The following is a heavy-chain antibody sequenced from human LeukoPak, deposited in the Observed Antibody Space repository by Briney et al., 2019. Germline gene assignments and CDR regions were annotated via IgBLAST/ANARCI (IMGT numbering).Heavy chain of an antibody. CDR1: GGSFSGYY. J-gene: IGHJ3*02. CDR3: ASSSDPDAFDI. Sequence: SETLSLTCAVYGGSFSGYYWSWIRQPPGKGLEWIGEINHSGSTNYNPSLKSRVTTSVDTSKNQFSLKLSSVTAADTAVYYCASSSDPDAFDIWGQGTMVTVSS. V-gene: IGHV4-34*01. CDR2: INHSGST.